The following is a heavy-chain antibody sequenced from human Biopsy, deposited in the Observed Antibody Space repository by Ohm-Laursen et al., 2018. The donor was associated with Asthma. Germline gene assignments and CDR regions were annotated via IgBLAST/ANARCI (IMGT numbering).Heavy chain of an antibody. V-gene: IGHV4-61*01. D-gene: IGHD3-10*01. J-gene: IGHJ6*02. CDR1: GGSVSTGSYY. Sequence: TLSLTWTVSGGSVSTGSYYWSWIRQPPGKGLEWLGYIYYTGSDNYNPSLKSRVTISVDTSNNQFSLRLNSVTAADTAVYYCARGPNYHGSGRAPIGMDVWGQGTTVTVSS. CDR3: ARGPNYHGSGRAPIGMDV. CDR2: IYYTGSD.